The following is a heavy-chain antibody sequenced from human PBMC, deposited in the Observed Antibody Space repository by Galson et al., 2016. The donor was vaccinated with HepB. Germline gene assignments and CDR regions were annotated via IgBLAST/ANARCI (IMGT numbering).Heavy chain of an antibody. J-gene: IGHJ3*02. Sequence: GLEWIGFIYYTGPTKYSPSLTGRVSISLDTSKNQFSLKLSSVTAADTAVYYCARGGGVDAFDIWGQGTMVTVSS. V-gene: IGHV4-59*01. CDR2: IYYTGPT. D-gene: IGHD3-16*01. CDR3: ARGGGVDAFDI.